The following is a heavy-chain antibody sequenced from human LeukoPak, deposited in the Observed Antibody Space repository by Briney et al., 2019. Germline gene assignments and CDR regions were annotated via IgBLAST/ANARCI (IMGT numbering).Heavy chain of an antibody. Sequence: ASVKVSCKASGYTFTSYGISWVRQAPGQGLEWMGWINTNTGNPTYAQGFTGRFVFSLDTSVSTAYLQISSLKAEDTAVYYCAREFTEVRLDYWGQGTLVTVSS. CDR1: GYTFTSYG. CDR3: AREFTEVRLDY. CDR2: INTNTGNP. D-gene: IGHD1-1*01. J-gene: IGHJ4*02. V-gene: IGHV7-4-1*02.